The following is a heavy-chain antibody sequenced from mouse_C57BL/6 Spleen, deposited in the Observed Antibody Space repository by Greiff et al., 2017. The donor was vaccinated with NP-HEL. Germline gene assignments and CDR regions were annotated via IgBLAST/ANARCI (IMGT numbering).Heavy chain of an antibody. CDR2: IDPSDSYT. CDR1: GYTFTSYW. V-gene: IGHV1-69*01. CDR3: ARRGYDWRGYAMDY. Sequence: VQLQQPGAELVMPGASVKLSCKASGYTFTSYWMHWVKQRPGQGLEWIGEIDPSDSYTNYNQKFKGKSTLTVDKSSSTAYMQLSSLTSEDSAVYYCARRGYDWRGYAMDYWGQGTSVTVSS. J-gene: IGHJ4*01. D-gene: IGHD2-4*01.